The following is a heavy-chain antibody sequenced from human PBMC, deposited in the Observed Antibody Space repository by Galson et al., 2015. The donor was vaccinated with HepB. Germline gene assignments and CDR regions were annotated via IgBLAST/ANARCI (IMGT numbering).Heavy chain of an antibody. V-gene: IGHV3-23*01. CDR1: GFTFSSYA. D-gene: IGHD3-22*01. Sequence: SLRLSCAASGFTFSSYAMSWVRQAPGKGLGWVSAISGGGGSTYYADSVKGRFAISRDNSKNTLYLQMNSLRAEDTAVYYCAKKAAYYYDSSGYSQHWGQGTLVTVSS. CDR3: AKKAAYYYDSSGYSQH. J-gene: IGHJ1*01. CDR2: ISGGGGST.